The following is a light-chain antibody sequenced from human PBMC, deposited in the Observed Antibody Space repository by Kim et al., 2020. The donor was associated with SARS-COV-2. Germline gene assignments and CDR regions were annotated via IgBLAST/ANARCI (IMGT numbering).Light chain of an antibody. CDR2: DAY. Sequence: PGERATLSCRASQSVSSFLAWYQQKPGQAPRLLIYDAYNRATGIPIRFSGSGSGTDFTLTISSLEPEDFAVYYCQQRSNWPPEYTFGQGTKLEI. J-gene: IGKJ2*01. V-gene: IGKV3-11*01. CDR1: QSVSSF. CDR3: QQRSNWPPEYT.